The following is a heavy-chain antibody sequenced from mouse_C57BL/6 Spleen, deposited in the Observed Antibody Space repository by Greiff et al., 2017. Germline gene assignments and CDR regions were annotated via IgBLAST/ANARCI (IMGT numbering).Heavy chain of an antibody. CDR2: IDPSDSYT. J-gene: IGHJ1*03. CDR1: GYTFTSYW. Sequence: QVQLQQPGAELVKPGASVKLSCKASGYTFTSYWMQWVKQRPGQGLEWIGEIDPSDSYTNYNQKFKGKATLTVDTSSSTAYMQLSSLTSEDSAVYYCARSIVTTVVARGYFDVWGTGTTVTVSS. CDR3: ARSIVTTVVARGYFDV. D-gene: IGHD1-1*01. V-gene: IGHV1-50*01.